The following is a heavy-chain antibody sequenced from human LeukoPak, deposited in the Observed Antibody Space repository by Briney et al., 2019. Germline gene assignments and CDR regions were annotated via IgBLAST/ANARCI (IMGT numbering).Heavy chain of an antibody. V-gene: IGHV4-34*01. CDR2: INHSGST. J-gene: IGHJ6*01. D-gene: IGHD3-10*01. CDR1: GGSFSGYY. CDR3: ARVSPNYGSGSYYYYYGMDV. Sequence: SETLFLTCAVYGGSFSGYYWSWIRHPPGKGLEWIGEINHSGSTNYNPSLKSRVTISVDTSKNQFSLKLSSVTAADTAVYYCARVSPNYGSGSYYYYYGMDVWGQGTTVTVSS.